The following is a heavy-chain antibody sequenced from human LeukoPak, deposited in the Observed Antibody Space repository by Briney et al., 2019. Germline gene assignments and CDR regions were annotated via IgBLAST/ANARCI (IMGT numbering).Heavy chain of an antibody. V-gene: IGHV1-69*05. J-gene: IGHJ4*02. CDR1: GGIFSSYA. Sequence: ASVKVSCKASGGIFSSYAISWVRQAPGQGLEWMGGIIPIFGTANYAQKFQGRVTITTDESTSTAYMELSSLRSEDTAVYYCARAKAYSSSWDFDYWGQGTLVTVSS. CDR3: ARAKAYSSSWDFDY. D-gene: IGHD6-13*01. CDR2: IIPIFGTA.